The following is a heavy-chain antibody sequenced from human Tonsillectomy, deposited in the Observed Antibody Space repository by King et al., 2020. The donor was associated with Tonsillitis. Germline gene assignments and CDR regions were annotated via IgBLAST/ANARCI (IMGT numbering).Heavy chain of an antibody. CDR1: GGSIDNSRHS. D-gene: IGHD3-22*01. J-gene: IGHJ5*01. Sequence: QLQESGPGLVKPSQTLSLTCAVSGGSIDNSRHSWSWIRQPPGKGLEWIAYMDSSESTNYNPSLQSRVTMSMDSSRNQFFLNINSVTAADTAVYFCASVSVQWLFDSMDPLGRRATIWFDSWGQGMLVTVSS. CDR2: MDSSEST. CDR3: ASVSVQWLFDSMDPLGRRATIWFDS. V-gene: IGHV4-30-4*07.